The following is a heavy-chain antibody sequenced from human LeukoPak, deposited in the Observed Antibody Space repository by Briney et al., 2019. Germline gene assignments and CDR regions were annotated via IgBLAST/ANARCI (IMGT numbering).Heavy chain of an antibody. V-gene: IGHV4-39*01. J-gene: IGHJ4*02. CDR2: IYYSGST. CDR3: ARRSPTVQFGLGEYYFDY. CDR1: GGSISSSSYY. Sequence: SETLSLTCTVSGGSISSSSYYWGWIRQPPGKGLEWIGSIYYSGSTYYNPSLKSRVTISVDTSKNQFPLKLSSVTAADTAVYYCARRSPTVQFGLGEYYFDYWGQGTLVTVSS. D-gene: IGHD3-10*01.